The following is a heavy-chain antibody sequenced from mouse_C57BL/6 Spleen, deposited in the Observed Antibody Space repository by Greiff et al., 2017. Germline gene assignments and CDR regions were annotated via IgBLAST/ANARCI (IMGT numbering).Heavy chain of an antibody. CDR1: GFTFSDYY. Sequence: EVQRVESEGGLVQPGSSMKLSCTASGFTFSDYYMAWVRQVPEKGLEWVANINYDGSSTYYLDSLKSRFIISRDNAKNILYLQMSSLKSEDTATYYCAIDAPSCDYGGDWYFDVWGTGTTVTVSS. J-gene: IGHJ1*03. V-gene: IGHV5-16*01. CDR2: INYDGSST. D-gene: IGHD2-4*01. CDR3: AIDAPSCDYGGDWYFDV.